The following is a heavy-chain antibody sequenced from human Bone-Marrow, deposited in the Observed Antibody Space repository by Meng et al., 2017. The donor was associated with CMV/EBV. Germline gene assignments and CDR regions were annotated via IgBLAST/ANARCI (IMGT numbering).Heavy chain of an antibody. Sequence: GSLRLSCAASGFTFANVWMSWVRQAPGKGLEWVARIKSGGGTTEYAAPVRGRFSISRDDSYNTLYLQMNSLKTEDTAIYYCATDRPEVLAQIDFWGQGTLVTVSS. CDR3: ATDRPEVLAQIDF. CDR2: IKSGGGTT. CDR1: GFTFANVW. D-gene: IGHD3-3*02. V-gene: IGHV3-15*01. J-gene: IGHJ4*02.